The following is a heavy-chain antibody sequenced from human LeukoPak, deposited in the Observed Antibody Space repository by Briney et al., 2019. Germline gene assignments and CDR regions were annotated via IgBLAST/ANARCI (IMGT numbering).Heavy chain of an antibody. Sequence: GGSLRLSCAASRFTFSSYWMSWVRQAPGKGLEWVANIKQDGSEKYYVHSVKGRFTISRDNAKNSLYLQMNSLRAEDTAVYYCARDRRVDGMDGWGQGTTVIVSS. CDR2: IKQDGSEK. CDR3: ARDRRVDGMDG. V-gene: IGHV3-7*01. D-gene: IGHD1-26*01. CDR1: RFTFSSYW. J-gene: IGHJ6*02.